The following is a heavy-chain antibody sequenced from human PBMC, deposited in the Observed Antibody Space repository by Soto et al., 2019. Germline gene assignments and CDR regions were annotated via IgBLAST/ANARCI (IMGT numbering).Heavy chain of an antibody. D-gene: IGHD2-2*03. CDR3: AKAVGYCGSISCREYYYYYGMEV. Sequence: QVQLVESGGGVVQPGRSLRLSCAASGFNFNNYGIHWDRQAPGKGLEWVALISYDGSNKYYADSVKGRFSISRDNPKNTLYLQMNSLRVEDTAVYYCAKAVGYCGSISCREYYYYYGMEVWGQGTTVTVSS. V-gene: IGHV3-30*18. CDR1: GFNFNNYG. CDR2: ISYDGSNK. J-gene: IGHJ6*02.